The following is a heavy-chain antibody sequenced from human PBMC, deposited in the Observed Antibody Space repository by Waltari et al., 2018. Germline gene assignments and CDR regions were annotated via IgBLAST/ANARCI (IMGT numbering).Heavy chain of an antibody. V-gene: IGHV4-38-2*01. J-gene: IGHJ4*02. CDR1: GYSISSGYY. CDR3: ARRGGSSGWYRHRD. CDR2: IYHSGRT. D-gene: IGHD6-19*01. Sequence: QVQLQESGPGLVKPSETLSLTCAVSGYSISSGYYWGWIRQPPGKGLEWIGSIYHSGRTYYNPSLKSRVTKSVDTSKNQFSLKLSSVTAADTAVYYCARRGGSSGWYRHRDGGQGTLVTVSS.